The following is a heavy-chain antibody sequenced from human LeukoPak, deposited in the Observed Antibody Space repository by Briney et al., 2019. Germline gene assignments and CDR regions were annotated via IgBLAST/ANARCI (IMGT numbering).Heavy chain of an antibody. CDR1: GFTVSSNY. D-gene: IGHD6-19*01. J-gene: IGHJ4*02. V-gene: IGHV3-53*01. CDR3: AISSGWYLGNFDY. CDR2: IYCGGST. Sequence: GGSLRLSCAASGFTVSSNYMSWVRQAPGKGLEWVSVIYCGGSTYYADSVKGRFTISRDNSKNTLYLQMNSLRAVDTAVYYCAISSGWYLGNFDYWGQGTLVTVSS.